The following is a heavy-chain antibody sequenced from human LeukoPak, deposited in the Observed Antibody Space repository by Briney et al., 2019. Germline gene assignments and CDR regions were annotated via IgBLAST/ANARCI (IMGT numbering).Heavy chain of an antibody. CDR2: IIPIFGTA. V-gene: IGHV1-69*13. CDR3: ARGYDSSGYYYWYFDY. CDR1: GGTFSSYA. J-gene: IGHJ4*02. Sequence: ASVKVSCKASGGTFSSYAISWVRQAPGQGLEWMGGIIPIFGTANYAQKFQGRVTITADESTSTAYMELRSLRSEDTAVYYCARGYDSSGYYYWYFDYWGQGTLLTVSS. D-gene: IGHD3-22*01.